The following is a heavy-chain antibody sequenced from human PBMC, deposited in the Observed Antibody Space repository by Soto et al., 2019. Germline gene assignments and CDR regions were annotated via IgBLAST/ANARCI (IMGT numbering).Heavy chain of an antibody. CDR3: RQFAWLNFLWTLWVDC. J-gene: IGHJ5*01. V-gene: IGHV2-5*02. CDR2: IYWDDDK. CDR1: GFSLSTSGVG. D-gene: IGHD2-21*01. Sequence: QITLKESGPTLVKPTQTLTLTCTFSGFSLSTSGVGVGWIRQPPGKALEWLALIYWDDDKRYSPSLKSRLSITKDTSQNHVVLTLSNMDCVYTALCCCRQFAWLNFLWTLWVDCWGLGILVT.